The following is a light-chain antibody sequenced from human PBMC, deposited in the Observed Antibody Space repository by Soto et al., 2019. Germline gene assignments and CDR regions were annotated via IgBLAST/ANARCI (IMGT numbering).Light chain of an antibody. V-gene: IGKV1-39*01. CDR3: QQSYSTPHT. CDR2: AAS. J-gene: IGKJ4*01. Sequence: DIQMTQSPSSLSASVGDIVTITFRASQSISSYLNWYQQKPGKAPNLLIYAASSLQSGVPSRFGGSGSGTDFTLTISSLQPEDFATYYCQQSYSTPHTFGGGTKVDI. CDR1: QSISSY.